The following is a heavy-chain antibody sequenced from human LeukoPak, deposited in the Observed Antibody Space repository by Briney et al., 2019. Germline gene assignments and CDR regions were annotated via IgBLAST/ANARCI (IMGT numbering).Heavy chain of an antibody. CDR3: ARDRSPRSGSYPYYFDY. Sequence: ASVKVSCKASGYTFTSYGISWVRQAPGQGLEWMGWISAYNGNTNYAQKLQGRVTMTTDTSTSTAYMELRSLRSDDTAVYYCARDRSPRSGSYPYYFDYWGQGTLVTVSS. CDR2: ISAYNGNT. V-gene: IGHV1-18*01. J-gene: IGHJ4*02. CDR1: GYTFTSYG. D-gene: IGHD1-26*01.